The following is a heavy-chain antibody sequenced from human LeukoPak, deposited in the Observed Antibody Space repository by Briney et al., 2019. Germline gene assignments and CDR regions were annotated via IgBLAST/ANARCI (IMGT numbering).Heavy chain of an antibody. CDR1: GYTFTSYG. Sequence: SVKVSCKASGYTFTSYGISWVRQAPGQGLEWMGWINPNSGGTNYAQKFQGRVTMTRDTSISTAYMELSRLRSDDTAVYYCARQWLANFDYWGQGTLVTVSS. CDR3: ARQWLANFDY. CDR2: INPNSGGT. D-gene: IGHD6-19*01. J-gene: IGHJ4*02. V-gene: IGHV1-2*02.